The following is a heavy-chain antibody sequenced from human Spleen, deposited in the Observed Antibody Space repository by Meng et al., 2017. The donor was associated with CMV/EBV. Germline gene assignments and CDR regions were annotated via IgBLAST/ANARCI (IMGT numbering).Heavy chain of an antibody. J-gene: IGHJ4*02. Sequence: SETLSLTCSVSGDSITSYYWSWIRQPPGKGLEWIAYFYYIGSTKYNPSLKSRVSISLDTSKNQFSLKLSSVTAADTAVYYCARGPPRSGYYYKYFDYWGQGTLVTVSS. D-gene: IGHD3-22*01. CDR1: GDSITSYY. CDR3: ARGPPRSGYYYKYFDY. CDR2: FYYIGST. V-gene: IGHV4-59*01.